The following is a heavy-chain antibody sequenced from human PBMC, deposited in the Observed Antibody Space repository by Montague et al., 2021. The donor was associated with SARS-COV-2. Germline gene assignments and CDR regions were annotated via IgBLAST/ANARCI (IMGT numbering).Heavy chain of an antibody. V-gene: IGHV4-39*07. J-gene: IGHJ3*02. Sequence: SETLSLTCTVSRDSISSHNYFWAWIRQPPGKGLEWIGSVDYSGLTLYNPSLESRVTISVDTSKKQFSLKVNSVTAADAAVYYCAKDGEALAWGTFDIWGQGTMVTGSS. CDR1: RDSISSHNYF. CDR3: AKDGEALAWGTFDI. CDR2: VDYSGLT. D-gene: IGHD3-10*01.